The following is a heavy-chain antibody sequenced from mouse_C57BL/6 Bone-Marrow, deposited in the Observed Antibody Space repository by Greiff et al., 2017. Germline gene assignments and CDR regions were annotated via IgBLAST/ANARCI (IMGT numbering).Heavy chain of an antibody. D-gene: IGHD1-1*01. V-gene: IGHV5-4*01. CDR2: ISDGGSYT. CDR3: AREDYYGSSLFAY. CDR1: GFTFSSYA. Sequence: EVQGVESGGGLVKPGGSLKLSCAASGFTFSSYAMSWVRQTPEKRLEWVATISDGGSYTYYPDNVKGRFTISRDNAKNNQYLQMSHLKSEDTAMYYCAREDYYGSSLFAYWGQGTLVTVSA. J-gene: IGHJ3*01.